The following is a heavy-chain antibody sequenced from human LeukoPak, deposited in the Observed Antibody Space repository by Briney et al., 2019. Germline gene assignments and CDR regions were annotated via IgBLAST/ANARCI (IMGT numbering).Heavy chain of an antibody. CDR1: SGSISSYY. D-gene: IGHD6-19*01. V-gene: IGHV4-4*07. Sequence: PSETLSLTCTVSSGSISSYYWSWIRQPAGKGLEWIGRFSTIGSTNYKPSLKSRVTMSVDTSKNQFSLNLSSVTAADTAVYYCARESITLAGREYYFDSWGQGTLVTVSS. CDR2: FSTIGST. CDR3: ARESITLAGREYYFDS. J-gene: IGHJ4*02.